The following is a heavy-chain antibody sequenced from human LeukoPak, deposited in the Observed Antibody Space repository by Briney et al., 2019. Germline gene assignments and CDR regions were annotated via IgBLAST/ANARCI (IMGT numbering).Heavy chain of an antibody. D-gene: IGHD5-12*01. V-gene: IGHV4-59*01. CDR3: ARVSGYDWESFYDY. CDR1: GGSISEYY. Sequence: PSETLSLTCTVSGGSISEYYWGWVRQPPGKGLEWIAFTSFSGNTNYKPSLKSRITMSLDTSMHQFSLKLNSVTAADTAVYYCARVSGYDWESFYDYWGQGTLVTVSS. J-gene: IGHJ4*02. CDR2: TSFSGNT.